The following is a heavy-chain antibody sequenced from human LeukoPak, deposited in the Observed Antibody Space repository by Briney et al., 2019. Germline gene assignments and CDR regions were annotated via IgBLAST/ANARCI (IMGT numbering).Heavy chain of an antibody. CDR2: IYTSGSA. Sequence: SETLSLTCTVSGGSIISYYWSWIRQPAGKGLEWIGRIYTSGSANCSPSLKGRVTMSVDASKNQFSLNLSSVTAADTAVYYCAREVGRDGYNRSFDYWGQGTLVTVSS. CDR1: GGSIISYY. CDR3: AREVGRDGYNRSFDY. J-gene: IGHJ4*02. V-gene: IGHV4-4*07. D-gene: IGHD5-24*01.